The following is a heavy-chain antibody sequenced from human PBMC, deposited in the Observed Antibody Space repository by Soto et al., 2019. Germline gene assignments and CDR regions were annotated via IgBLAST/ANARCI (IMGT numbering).Heavy chain of an antibody. Sequence: ESGGGVVQPGRSLRLSCAASGFTFSSYGMHWVRQAPGKGLEWVAVISYDGSNKYYADSVKGRFTISRDNSKNTLYLQMNSLRAEDTAVYYCAKDNGWSGYWGLGDYWGQGTLVTVSS. J-gene: IGHJ4*02. V-gene: IGHV3-30*18. D-gene: IGHD3-3*01. CDR2: ISYDGSNK. CDR1: GFTFSSYG. CDR3: AKDNGWSGYWGLGDY.